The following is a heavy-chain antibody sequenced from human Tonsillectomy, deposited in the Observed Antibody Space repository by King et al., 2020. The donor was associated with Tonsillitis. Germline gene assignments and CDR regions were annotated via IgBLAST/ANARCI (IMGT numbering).Heavy chain of an antibody. CDR1: GFTFSDAW. Sequence: QLVQSGGGLVKPGGSLRLSCAASGFTFSDAWMSWVRQAPGKGLEWVGRIKSKTDGETTDYIAPVRGRFAVLRDDARNSLYLQMNSLQTEDTAVYYCTTTRRVTAAGTGGDFDNWGQGTQVTVSS. V-gene: IGHV3-15*01. CDR2: IKSKTDGETT. J-gene: IGHJ4*02. CDR3: TTTRRVTAAGTGGDFDN. D-gene: IGHD6-13*01.